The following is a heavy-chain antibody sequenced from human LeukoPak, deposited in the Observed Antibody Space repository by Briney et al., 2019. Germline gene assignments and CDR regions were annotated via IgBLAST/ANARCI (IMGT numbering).Heavy chain of an antibody. D-gene: IGHD6-19*01. CDR1: GFTFSGYA. J-gene: IGHJ4*02. Sequence: GGSLRLSCAASGFTFSGYAMSWVCQAPGKGLEWVSAIVGGGGTTFYADSVKGRFTISRDNSKNTVYLQLNSLRAEDTAVYYCAKARLSTGWAYNDYWGQGTLVTVSS. V-gene: IGHV3-23*01. CDR2: IVGGGGTT. CDR3: AKARLSTGWAYNDY.